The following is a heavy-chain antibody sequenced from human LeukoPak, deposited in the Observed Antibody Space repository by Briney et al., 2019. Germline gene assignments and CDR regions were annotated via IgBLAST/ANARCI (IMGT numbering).Heavy chain of an antibody. Sequence: ASVKVSCKASGYTFTSYGISWVRQAPGQGLEWMGWISVYNGNTNYAQKFQGRVTMTTDTSTTTAYMELRSLRSDDTAVYYCARVRGYCSSITCSTYYFDYWGQGTLVTVSS. V-gene: IGHV1-18*01. CDR1: GYTFTSYG. D-gene: IGHD2-2*02. CDR3: ARVRGYCSSITCSTYYFDY. CDR2: ISVYNGNT. J-gene: IGHJ4*02.